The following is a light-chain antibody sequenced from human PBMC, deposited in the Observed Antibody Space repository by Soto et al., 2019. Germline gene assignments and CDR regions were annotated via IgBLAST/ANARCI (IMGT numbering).Light chain of an antibody. V-gene: IGLV1-40*01. J-gene: IGLJ1*01. Sequence: QSVLTQTPSVSGAPGQRGTISCTGGSSKIGAGYDVHWYQQLPGTAPKLLIYGNSNRPSGVPDRFSGSKSGTSASLAITGLQAEDEADYYCQSYDSSLSGYVFGTGTKVTVL. CDR1: SSKIGAGYD. CDR3: QSYDSSLSGYV. CDR2: GNS.